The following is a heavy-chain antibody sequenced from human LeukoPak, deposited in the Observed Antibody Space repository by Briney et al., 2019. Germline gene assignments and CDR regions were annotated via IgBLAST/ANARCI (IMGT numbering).Heavy chain of an antibody. V-gene: IGHV3-7*01. CDR2: INADGSSR. D-gene: IGHD3-16*01. Sequence: GGSLRLSCVASGWSFSSSWMTWYRQAPGKGLEGVAIINADGSSRGHADSVKDRFTISRDNAKNSLYLQMNSLRVEDTAVYSCARDRAGGDYDYWGQGTLVTVSS. CDR1: GWSFSSSW. CDR3: ARDRAGGDYDY. J-gene: IGHJ4*02.